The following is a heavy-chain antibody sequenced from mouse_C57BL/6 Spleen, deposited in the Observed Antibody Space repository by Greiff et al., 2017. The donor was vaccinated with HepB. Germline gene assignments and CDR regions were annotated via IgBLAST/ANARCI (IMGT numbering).Heavy chain of an antibody. V-gene: IGHV1-59*01. CDR2: IDPSDSYT. CDR1: GYTFTSYW. Sequence: QVQLQQPGAELVRPGTSVKLSCKASGYTFTSYWMHWVKQRPGQGLEWIGVIDPSDSYTNYNQKFKGKATLTVDTSSSTAYMQLSSLTSEDSAVYYCARTEVRRELGKAWFAYWGQGTLVTVSA. CDR3: ARTEVRRELGKAWFAY. D-gene: IGHD4-1*01. J-gene: IGHJ3*01.